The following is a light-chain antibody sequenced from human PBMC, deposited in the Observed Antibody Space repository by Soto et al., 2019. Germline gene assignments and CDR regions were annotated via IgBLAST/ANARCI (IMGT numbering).Light chain of an antibody. V-gene: IGLV2-8*01. J-gene: IGLJ1*01. CDR2: EVS. CDR1: SSDIGNYNY. CDR3: CSYAGNNKKV. Sequence: QSALTQPPSASGSPGQSVTISCSGTSSDIGNYNYVSWYQQHPGKAPKLMIYEVSQRPSGVPDRFSGSKSGNTASLTVSGLQADDEAEYYCCSYAGNNKKVFGTGTKVT.